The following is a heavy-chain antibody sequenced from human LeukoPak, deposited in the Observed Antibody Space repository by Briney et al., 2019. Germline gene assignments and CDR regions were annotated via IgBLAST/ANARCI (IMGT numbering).Heavy chain of an antibody. CDR2: ISGSGGST. CDR1: GFTFTKYA. J-gene: IGHJ4*02. V-gene: IGHV3-23*01. D-gene: IGHD5-12*01. Sequence: GGSLRLSCAASGFTFTKYAMSWVRQAPGKGLEWVSAISGSGGSTYYADSVKGRFTISRDNSKNTLYLQMNSLRAEDTAVYYCAKDLPPVATIVEAGSDFDYWGQGTLVTVSS. CDR3: AKDLPPVATIVEAGSDFDY.